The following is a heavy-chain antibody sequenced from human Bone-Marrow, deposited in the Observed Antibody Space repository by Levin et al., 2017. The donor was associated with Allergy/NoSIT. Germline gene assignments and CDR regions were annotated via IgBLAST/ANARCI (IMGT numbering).Heavy chain of an antibody. CDR3: AKVSTYDSTGLYTHLYNMDV. J-gene: IGHJ6*02. V-gene: IGHV3-72*01. CDR1: GFQFSDYY. Sequence: LSLTCAASGFQFSDYYIDWVRQAPGKGLEWVGRSRNKANSYTTEYAASVKGRFTISRDNSKNTLYLQMNRLRAEDTAVYYCAKVSTYDSTGLYTHLYNMDVWGQGTTVTVSS. CDR2: SRNKANSYTT. D-gene: IGHD3-22*01.